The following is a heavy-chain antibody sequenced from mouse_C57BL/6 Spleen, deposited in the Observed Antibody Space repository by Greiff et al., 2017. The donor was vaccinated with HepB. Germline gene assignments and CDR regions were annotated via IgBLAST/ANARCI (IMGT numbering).Heavy chain of an antibody. CDR1: GYTFTDYY. D-gene: IGHD2-10*02. V-gene: IGHV1-26*01. J-gene: IGHJ4*01. CDR2: INPNNGGT. CDR3: ARSEGYDYYAMDY. Sequence: EVQLQQSGPELVKPGASVKISCKASGYTFTDYYVNWVKQSHGKSLEWIGDINPNNGGTSYNQKFKGKATLTVDKSSSTAYMELRSLTSEDSAVYYCARSEGYDYYAMDYWGQGTSVTVSS.